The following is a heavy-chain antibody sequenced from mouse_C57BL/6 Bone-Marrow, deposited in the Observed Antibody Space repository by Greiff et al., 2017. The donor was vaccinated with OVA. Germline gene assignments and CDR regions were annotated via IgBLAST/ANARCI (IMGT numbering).Heavy chain of an antibody. CDR1: GFTFSDYY. D-gene: IGHD5-5*01. Sequence: EVHLVESGGGLVQPGGSLKLSCAASGFTFSDYYMYWVRQTPEKRLEWVAYISNGGGSTYYPDTVKCRFTISSDNAKKTLYLQMSRLKSEDTAMYYCARQGGIYLGAMDYWGKGTSVTVSS. V-gene: IGHV5-12*01. CDR2: ISNGGGST. CDR3: ARQGGIYLGAMDY. J-gene: IGHJ4*01.